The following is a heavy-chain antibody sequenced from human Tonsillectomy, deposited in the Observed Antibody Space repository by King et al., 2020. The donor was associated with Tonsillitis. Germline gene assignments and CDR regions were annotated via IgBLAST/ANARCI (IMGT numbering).Heavy chain of an antibody. V-gene: IGHV4-39*01. D-gene: IGHD3-22*01. Sequence: QLQESGPGLVKPSETLSLTCTVSGGSISSSSYYWGWIRQPPGKGLEGIGSIYYSGGTYYNPSLKSRVPISVDTSKNQVSLKRGSVTAADTAVYYCARGATNYYDSSGYRSPWDYWGQGTLVTISS. J-gene: IGHJ4*02. CDR2: IYYSGGT. CDR1: GGSISSSSYY. CDR3: ARGATNYYDSSGYRSPWDY.